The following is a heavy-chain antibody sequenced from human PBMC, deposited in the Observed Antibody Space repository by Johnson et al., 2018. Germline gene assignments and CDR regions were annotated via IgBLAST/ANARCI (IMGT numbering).Heavy chain of an antibody. D-gene: IGHD6-19*01. Sequence: VQLVQSGGGLVQPGGSLRLSCAGSGFSFSSYYMSWVRQAPGKGLEWVANINQDGTKKYYVDSVRGRFTISRDNAKKSLYLEMNSLRADDTAVYYCASAFDSGWYAIERNWGQGTLVTVSS. CDR2: INQDGTKK. J-gene: IGHJ4*02. CDR1: GFSFSSYY. V-gene: IGHV3-7*01. CDR3: ASAFDSGWYAIERN.